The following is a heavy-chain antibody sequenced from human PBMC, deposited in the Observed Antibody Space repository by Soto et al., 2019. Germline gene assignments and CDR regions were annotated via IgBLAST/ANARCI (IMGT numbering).Heavy chain of an antibody. J-gene: IGHJ6*02. D-gene: IGHD1-26*01. CDR1: GYTFTSYY. V-gene: IGHV1-46*01. CDR2: INPSGGST. Sequence: GASVKVSCKASGYTFTSYYMHWVRQAPGQGLEWMGIINPSGGSTSYAQKFQGRVTMTRDTSTSTVYMELSSLRSEDTAVYYCSKTKSGAGPYYYYGMDVWGQGTTVTVSS. CDR3: SKTKSGAGPYYYYGMDV.